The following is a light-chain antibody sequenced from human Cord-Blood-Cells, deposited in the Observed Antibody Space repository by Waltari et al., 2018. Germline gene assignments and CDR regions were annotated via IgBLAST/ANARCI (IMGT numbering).Light chain of an antibody. CDR2: DAS. Sequence: EIGLMQSPGTLSLSPGERATLSCRASQSVRSSYLAWYQQNPGQAPSLLIYDASSRATGIPDRFSGSWSGTDFTLTSSRLEPEDFAVYYCQQYGSSLPYSFGQGTKLEIK. CDR3: QQYGSSLPYS. J-gene: IGKJ2*03. CDR1: QSVRSSY. V-gene: IGKV3-20*01.